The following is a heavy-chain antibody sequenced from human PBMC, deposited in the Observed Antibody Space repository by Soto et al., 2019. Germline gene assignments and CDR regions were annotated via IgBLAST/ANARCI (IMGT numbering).Heavy chain of an antibody. J-gene: IGHJ1*01. V-gene: IGHV4-59*01. CDR3: ARDNGYSYGYTLAH. CDR2: IYYSGST. CDR1: GGSISSYY. D-gene: IGHD5-18*01. Sequence: SETLSLTCTVSGGSISSYYWSWIRQPPGKGLEWIGYIYYSGSTNYNPSLKSRVTISVDTPKNQFSLKLSSVTAADTAVYYCARDNGYSYGYTLAHWAQGTLVTVS.